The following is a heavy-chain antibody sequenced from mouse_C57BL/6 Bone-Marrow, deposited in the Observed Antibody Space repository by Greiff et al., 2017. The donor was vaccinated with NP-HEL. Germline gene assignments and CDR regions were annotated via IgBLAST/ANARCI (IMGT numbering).Heavy chain of an antibody. J-gene: IGHJ4*01. CDR3: ARDHFSYAMDV. Sequence: QVQLQQPGAELVKPGASVKMSCKASGYTFTSYWINWVKQRPGQGLEWIGDIYPGSGSTNYNQKFKSKATLTVDTSSSTAYMQLSSLTSEDTAVYYCARDHFSYAMDVWGQGTSVTVSS. CDR2: IYPGSGST. V-gene: IGHV1-55*01. CDR1: GYTFTSYW.